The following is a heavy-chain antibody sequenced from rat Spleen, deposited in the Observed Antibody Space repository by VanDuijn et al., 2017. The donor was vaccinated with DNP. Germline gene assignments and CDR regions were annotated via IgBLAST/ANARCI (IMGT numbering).Heavy chain of an antibody. D-gene: IGHD1-11*01. V-gene: IGHV5-22*01. J-gene: IGHJ4*01. CDR2: ITYEGSTT. Sequence: EVQLVESGGGLVQPGRSLKVSCAASGFPFSDYYMAWVRLAPKRGLEWVTSITYEGSTTYYGDSVKGRFTVSRDNTKSTLYLQMSSLRSEDTAIYFCTTFEGRDAWGQGTSVTVSS. CDR3: TTFEGRDA. CDR1: GFPFSDYY.